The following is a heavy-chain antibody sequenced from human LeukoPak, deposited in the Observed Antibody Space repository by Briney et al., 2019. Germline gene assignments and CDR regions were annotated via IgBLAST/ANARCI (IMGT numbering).Heavy chain of an antibody. CDR3: ARDGEGNYYDSSGYYSENTYNWFDP. V-gene: IGHV4-59*01. CDR1: GGSISSYY. J-gene: IGHJ5*02. CDR2: IYYSGST. D-gene: IGHD3-22*01. Sequence: SETLSLTCTVSGGSISSYYWSWIRQPPGKGLEWIGYIYYSGSTNYNPSLKSRVTISVDTSKNQFSLKLSSVTAADTAVYYCARDGEGNYYDSSGYYSENTYNWFDPWGQGTLVTVSS.